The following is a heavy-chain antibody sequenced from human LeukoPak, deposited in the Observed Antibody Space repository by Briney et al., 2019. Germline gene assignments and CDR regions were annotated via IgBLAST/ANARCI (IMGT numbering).Heavy chain of an antibody. CDR3: ARRSSGWYSDY. D-gene: IGHD6-19*01. J-gene: IGHJ4*02. V-gene: IGHV3-64*01. Sequence: GGSLRLSCAASGFTFTSYAMHWVRQAPGKGLEYVSAISSNGGSTYYANSVKGRFTISRDNSKSTLYLQMGSLRAEDMAVHYCARRSSGWYSDYWGQGTLVTVSS. CDR2: ISSNGGST. CDR1: GFTFTSYA.